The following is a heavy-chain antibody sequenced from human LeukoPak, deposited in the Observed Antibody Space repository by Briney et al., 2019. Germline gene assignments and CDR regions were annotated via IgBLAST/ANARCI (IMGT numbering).Heavy chain of an antibody. CDR3: AASSGWYGLDY. V-gene: IGHV3-23*01. D-gene: IGHD6-19*01. CDR1: GFTFSTYV. CDR2: INSGGST. J-gene: IGHJ4*02. Sequence: PGGSLRLSCAASGFTFSTYVISWVRQAPGKGLEWVSLINSGGSTYYADSVKGRFTISRDNSKNTLYLQLNSMRDEDTAVYYCAASSGWYGLDYWGQGTLVTVSS.